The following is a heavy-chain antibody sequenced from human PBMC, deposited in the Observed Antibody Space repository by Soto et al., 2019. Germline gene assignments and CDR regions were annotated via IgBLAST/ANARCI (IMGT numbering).Heavy chain of an antibody. D-gene: IGHD1-26*01. V-gene: IGHV3-30-3*01. CDR1: GFTFSSYA. CDR2: ISYDGSNK. J-gene: IGHJ6*02. Sequence: QVQLVESGGGVVQPGRSLRLSCAASGFTFSSYAMHWVRQAPGKGLEWVAVISYDGSNKYYADSVKGRFTSSRDNSKNTLYLQMNSLRAEDTAVYYCGKYSGSYPVYKGMNVWGQGTTVTVSS. CDR3: GKYSGSYPVYKGMNV.